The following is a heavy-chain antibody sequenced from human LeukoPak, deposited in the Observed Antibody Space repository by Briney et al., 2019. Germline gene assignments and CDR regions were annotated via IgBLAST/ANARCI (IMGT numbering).Heavy chain of an antibody. J-gene: IGHJ4*02. CDR2: ISFDGSTT. Sequence: GGSLRLSCAASGFRFSDYAMHWVRQAPGKGLEWVAIISFDGSTTHYSNSVKGRFTLSRDNSRNTVYLQMNSLRPEDTAVYFCARGHGSGSFLIDYWGQGTLVTVSS. D-gene: IGHD3-10*01. CDR1: GFRFSDYA. CDR3: ARGHGSGSFLIDY. V-gene: IGHV3-30-3*01.